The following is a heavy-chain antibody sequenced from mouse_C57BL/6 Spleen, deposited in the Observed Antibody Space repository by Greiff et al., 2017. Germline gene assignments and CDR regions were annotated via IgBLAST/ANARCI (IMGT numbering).Heavy chain of an antibody. CDR2: IDPENGDT. D-gene: IGHD2-12*01. Sequence: EVKLVESGAELVRPGASVKLSCTASGFNIKDDYMHWVKQRPEQGLEWIGWIDPENGDTEYASKFQGKATITADTSSNTAYLQLSSLTSEDTAVYYCTAYDEYYFDYWGQGTTLTVSS. CDR1: GFNIKDDY. CDR3: TAYDEYYFDY. J-gene: IGHJ2*01. V-gene: IGHV14-4*01.